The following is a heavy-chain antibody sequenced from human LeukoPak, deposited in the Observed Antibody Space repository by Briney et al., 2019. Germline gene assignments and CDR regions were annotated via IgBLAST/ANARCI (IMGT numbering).Heavy chain of an antibody. CDR2: INPSGGST. D-gene: IGHD2-21*02. V-gene: IGHV1-46*01. J-gene: IGHJ5*02. CDR1: GYTFTSYY. Sequence: ASVKVSCKASGYTFTSYYMHWVRQAPGQGLEWMGIINPSGGSTSYAQKFQGRVTMTRDTSTSTVYMELSSLRSEDTAVYYCARGEGGDLTENWFDPWGQGTLVTVSS. CDR3: ARGEGGDLTENWFDP.